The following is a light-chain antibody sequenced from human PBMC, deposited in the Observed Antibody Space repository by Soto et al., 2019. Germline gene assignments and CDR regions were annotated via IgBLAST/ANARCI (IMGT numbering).Light chain of an antibody. V-gene: IGKV3-20*01. Sequence: EIVLTQSPGTLSLSPGERATLSCRASQSVSSSYLAWFQQKPGQAPRLLISGASSRATGIPDRFSGSGSGADFTLTISRLEPEAFAVYYCQQYESSPVTFGQGTKVEIK. CDR3: QQYESSPVT. CDR2: GAS. CDR1: QSVSSSY. J-gene: IGKJ1*01.